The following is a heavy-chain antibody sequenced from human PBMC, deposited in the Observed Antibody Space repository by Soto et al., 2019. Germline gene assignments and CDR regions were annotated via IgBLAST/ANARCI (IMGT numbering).Heavy chain of an antibody. D-gene: IGHD3-22*01. Sequence: GGSLRLSCTASGFTFGDYAMSWFRLAPGKGLEWVGFIRSKAYGVTTEYAASVKGRFTISRDDSKSIAYLQMNSLKTEDTAVYYCTRVNYYDSSGYYWPWFDPWGQGTLVTVSS. V-gene: IGHV3-49*03. CDR2: IRSKAYGVTT. CDR1: GFTFGDYA. J-gene: IGHJ5*02. CDR3: TRVNYYDSSGYYWPWFDP.